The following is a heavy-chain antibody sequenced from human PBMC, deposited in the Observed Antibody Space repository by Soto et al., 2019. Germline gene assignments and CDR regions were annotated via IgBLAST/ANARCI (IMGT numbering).Heavy chain of an antibody. V-gene: IGHV1-69*02. Sequence: ASVKVSCKASGGTFSSYTISWVRQAPGQGLGWMGRIIPILGIANYAQKFQGRVTITADKSTSTAYMELSSLRSEDTAVYYCARGPYSYGYSGWFDPWGQGTLVTVSS. CDR1: GGTFSSYT. J-gene: IGHJ5*02. D-gene: IGHD5-18*01. CDR2: IIPILGIA. CDR3: ARGPYSYGYSGWFDP.